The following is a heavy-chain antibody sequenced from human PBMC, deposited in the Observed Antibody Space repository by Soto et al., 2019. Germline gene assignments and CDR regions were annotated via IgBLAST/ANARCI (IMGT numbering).Heavy chain of an antibody. CDR2: IKTDGSVA. J-gene: IGHJ4*02. V-gene: IGHV3-74*03. Sequence: EVQLVESGGGLVQPGESLRLSCAASGLTFRSYWMHWVRQAPGKGLVWVSRIKTDGSVAMYVDSVKGRFTISRDNAKNTLYLHMNSLRAEDTAVYYCVRDMQLWRLDSWCQGTLVTVSS. D-gene: IGHD2-21*01. CDR1: GLTFRSYW. CDR3: VRDMQLWRLDS.